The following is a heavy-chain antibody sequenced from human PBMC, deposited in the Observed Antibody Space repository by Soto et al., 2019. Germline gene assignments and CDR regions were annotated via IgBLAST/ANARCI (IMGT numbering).Heavy chain of an antibody. J-gene: IGHJ3*02. Sequence: SGTLYLTCTVSGASITSARFFWAWIHQPPGKGLEWIGSIYFGGSTYYNPSLKSRVTISVDTSRNQFSLNLISVTAADTAVYYCARPLSDGSRAFDIWGQGTMVTVS. CDR2: IYFGGST. V-gene: IGHV4-39*01. CDR1: GASITSARFF. CDR3: ARPLSDGSRAFDI. D-gene: IGHD3-3*02.